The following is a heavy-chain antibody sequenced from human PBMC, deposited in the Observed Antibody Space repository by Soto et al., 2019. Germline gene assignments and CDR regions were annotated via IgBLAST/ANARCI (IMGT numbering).Heavy chain of an antibody. Sequence: SVKVSCKASGGTFSSYAISWVRQAPGQGLEWMGGIIPIFGTANYAQEFQGRVTITADESTSTAYMELSSLRSEDTAVYYCARFHCSGGSCYPAGAFDIWGQGTMVTV. D-gene: IGHD2-15*01. CDR1: GGTFSSYA. CDR2: IIPIFGTA. CDR3: ARFHCSGGSCYPAGAFDI. V-gene: IGHV1-69*13. J-gene: IGHJ3*02.